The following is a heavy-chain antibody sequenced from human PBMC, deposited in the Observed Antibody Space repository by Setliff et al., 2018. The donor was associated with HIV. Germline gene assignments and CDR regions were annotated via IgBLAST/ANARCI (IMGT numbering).Heavy chain of an antibody. D-gene: IGHD3-22*01. V-gene: IGHV1-24*01. CDR3: ATRAYDSSGYLRSRVSGAAFDI. Sequence: GSVKVSCKVSGYTLTELSIHWVRQAPGKGLEWMGGFDPEYDKTFYAQKFQGRVTMSEDTSTDTAYMELTSLRSEDTAVYYCATRAYDSSGYLRSRVSGAAFDIWGQGTMVTVSS. CDR1: GYTLTELS. CDR2: FDPEYDKT. J-gene: IGHJ3*02.